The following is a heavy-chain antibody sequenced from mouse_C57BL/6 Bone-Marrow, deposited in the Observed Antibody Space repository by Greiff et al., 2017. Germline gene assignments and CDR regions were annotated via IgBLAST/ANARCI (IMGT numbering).Heavy chain of an antibody. V-gene: IGHV1-55*01. CDR3: ARSYYGNHEAY. D-gene: IGHD2-1*01. CDR2: IYPGSGST. Sequence: VKPGASVKMSCKASGYTFTSYWITWVKQRPGQGLEWIGDIYPGSGSTNYNEKFKSKATLTVDTSSSTAYMQLSSLTSEDSAVYYCARSYYGNHEAYWGQGTLVTVSA. J-gene: IGHJ3*01. CDR1: GYTFTSYW.